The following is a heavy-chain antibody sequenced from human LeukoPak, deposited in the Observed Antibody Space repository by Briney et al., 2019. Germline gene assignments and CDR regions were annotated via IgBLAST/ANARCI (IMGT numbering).Heavy chain of an antibody. CDR1: GFTFSTHA. D-gene: IGHD3-22*01. CDR3: AKSGHPQDSGGFYNYFAS. Sequence: GGSLRLSCAASGFTFSTHALTWVRQAPGKGLEWVSSINAGGDSAHYADAVRGRFTVSRDNSRNTLYLQMNSLRAEDTAVYYCAKSGHPQDSGGFYNYFASWGQRTLVTVSS. J-gene: IGHJ4*02. V-gene: IGHV3-23*01. CDR2: INAGGDSA.